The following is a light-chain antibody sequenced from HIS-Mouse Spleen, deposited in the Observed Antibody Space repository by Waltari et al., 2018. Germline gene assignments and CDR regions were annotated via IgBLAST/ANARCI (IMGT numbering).Light chain of an antibody. CDR2: KAS. CDR1: QSISSW. J-gene: IGKJ1*01. Sequence: DIQMTQSPSTLSASVGDRVTIPCRASQSISSWLAWYQQKPGKAPKLLIYKASSLERGVPSRFSGSGSGTEFTLTISSLQPDDFATYYCQQYNSYSRTFGQGTKVEIK. CDR3: QQYNSYSRT. V-gene: IGKV1-5*03.